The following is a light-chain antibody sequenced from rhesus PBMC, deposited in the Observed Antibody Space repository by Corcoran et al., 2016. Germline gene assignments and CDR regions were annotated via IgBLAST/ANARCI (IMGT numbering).Light chain of an antibody. Sequence: DVVMTQSPLSLPITPGQAASISCRSSQSLVHSNGNTYLSWYRQKPGHPPRRLIYQVSNRDSGVPERFSGRGAGTDFTLKISRVEAEDIGGYYGGQGTNVPRTFGQGTKVEIK. J-gene: IGKJ1*01. CDR1: QSLVHSNGNTY. CDR3: GQGTNVPRT. CDR2: QVS. V-gene: IGKV2-65*01.